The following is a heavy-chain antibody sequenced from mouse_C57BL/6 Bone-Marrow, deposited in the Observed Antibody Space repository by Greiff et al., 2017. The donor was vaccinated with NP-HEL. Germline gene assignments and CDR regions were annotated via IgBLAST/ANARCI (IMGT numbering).Heavy chain of an antibody. V-gene: IGHV1-39*01. CDR3: ARSSAGTRYYYAMDY. Sequence: EVQGVESGPELVKPGASVKISCKASGYSFTDYNMNWVKQSNGKSLEWIGVINPTYGTTSYNQKFKGKATLTVDQSSSTAYMQLNSLTSEDSAVYYCARSSAGTRYYYAMDYWGQGTSVTVSS. CDR2: INPTYGTT. D-gene: IGHD4-1*01. CDR1: GYSFTDYN. J-gene: IGHJ4*01.